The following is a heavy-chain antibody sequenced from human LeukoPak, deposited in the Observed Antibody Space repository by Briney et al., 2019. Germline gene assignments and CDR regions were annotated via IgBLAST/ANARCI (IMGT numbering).Heavy chain of an antibody. CDR2: IYHSGST. D-gene: IGHD4-17*01. Sequence: LRLSCAASGFTFSSYAMSWIRQPPGKGLEWIGYIYHSGSTYYNPSLKSRVTISVDRSKNQFSLKLSSVTAADTAVYYCAREGLSGDYDYWGQGTLVTVSS. J-gene: IGHJ4*02. CDR3: AREGLSGDYDY. CDR1: GFTFSSYA. V-gene: IGHV4-30-2*01.